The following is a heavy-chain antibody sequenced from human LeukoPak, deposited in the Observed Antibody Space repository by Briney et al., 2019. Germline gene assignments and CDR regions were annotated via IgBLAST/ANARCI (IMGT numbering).Heavy chain of an antibody. J-gene: IGHJ4*02. D-gene: IGHD5-18*01. CDR1: GFTFSSYS. V-gene: IGHV3-48*01. Sequence: WGSLRLSCAASGFTFSSYSMNWVRQAPGKGLEWVSYISSSSSTIYYADSVKGRFTISRDNSKNTLYLQMNSLRAEDTAVYYCARDQDSYDAIDYWGQGTLVTVSS. CDR2: ISSSSSTI. CDR3: ARDQDSYDAIDY.